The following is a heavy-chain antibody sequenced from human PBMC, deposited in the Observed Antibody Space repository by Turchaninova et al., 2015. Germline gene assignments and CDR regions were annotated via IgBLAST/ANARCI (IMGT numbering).Heavy chain of an antibody. CDR2: ISSGGPNT. V-gene: IGHV3-11*04. J-gene: IGHJ4*02. Sequence: QVHLVVSGGGLVTPGGSLRLSCAASGFPFSDYYMGWFRPAPGRGLGWVSYISSGGPNTYYADSVKSRFTISRDNAKNSLFLQINRLRAEDAAVYYCAGDHVAPGLIFDYWGQGSLVTVSS. D-gene: IGHD6-13*01. CDR3: AGDHVAPGLIFDY. CDR1: GFPFSDYY.